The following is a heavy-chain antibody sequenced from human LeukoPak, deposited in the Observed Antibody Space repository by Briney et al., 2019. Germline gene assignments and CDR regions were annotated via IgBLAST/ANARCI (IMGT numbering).Heavy chain of an antibody. Sequence: NPSETLSLTCTVSGDSISSYYWSWIRQPPGKGLEWIGYIYYSGSTNYNPSLKSRVTISVDTSKNQFSLKLSSVTAADTAVYYCARTKRAAAANWYSVFDYWGQGTLVTVSS. V-gene: IGHV4-59*08. CDR2: IYYSGST. D-gene: IGHD6-13*01. CDR3: ARTKRAAAANWYSVFDY. J-gene: IGHJ4*02. CDR1: GDSISSYY.